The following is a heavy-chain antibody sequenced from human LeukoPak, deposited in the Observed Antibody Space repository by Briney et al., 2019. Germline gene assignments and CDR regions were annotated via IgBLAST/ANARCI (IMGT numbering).Heavy chain of an antibody. Sequence: SETLSLTCTVSGGSISSYYWSWIRQPPGKGLEWIGYIYYSGSTNYNSSLKSRVTISVDTSKNQFSLKLSSVTAADTAVYYCARYPRGDGYNYFDYWGQGTLVTVSS. V-gene: IGHV4-59*01. J-gene: IGHJ4*02. CDR1: GGSISSYY. D-gene: IGHD5-24*01. CDR3: ARYPRGDGYNYFDY. CDR2: IYYSGST.